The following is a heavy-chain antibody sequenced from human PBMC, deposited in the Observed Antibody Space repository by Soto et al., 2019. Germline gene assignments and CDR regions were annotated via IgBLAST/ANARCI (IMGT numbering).Heavy chain of an antibody. V-gene: IGHV1-18*01. D-gene: IGHD2-21*01. CDR1: GYIFNKYG. CDR2: ISAFNGYT. Sequence: ASVKVSCKASGYIFNKYGFNWVRQAPGQGLEWMGRISAFNGYTNFAQKFQGRVTLTTDTSTNTAYMELSSLRSDDTAIYYCARGRGVVIPAGTPDAFDVWGQGXMVTVSS. J-gene: IGHJ3*01. CDR3: ARGRGVVIPAGTPDAFDV.